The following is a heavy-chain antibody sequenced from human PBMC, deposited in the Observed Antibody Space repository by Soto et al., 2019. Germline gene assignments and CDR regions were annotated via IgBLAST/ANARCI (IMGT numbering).Heavy chain of an antibody. CDR1: GGSISSYY. V-gene: IGHV4-59*08. J-gene: IGHJ4*02. CDR2: IYYSGST. Sequence: QVQLQESGPGLVKPSETLSLTCTVSGGSISSYYWSWIRQPPGKGLEWIGYIYYSGSTNYNPSLRSRVTISVDTSKNQFSLKLSSVTAADTAVYYCARRGGGSGSSWNFDYWGQGTLVTVSS. D-gene: IGHD6-13*01. CDR3: ARRGGGSGSSWNFDY.